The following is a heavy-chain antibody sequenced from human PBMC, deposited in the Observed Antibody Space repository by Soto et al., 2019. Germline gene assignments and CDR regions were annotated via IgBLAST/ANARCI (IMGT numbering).Heavy chain of an antibody. V-gene: IGHV4-39*01. Sequence: QLQLQESGPGLVKPSETLSLTCTVSGGSISSSSYYWGWIRQPPGQGLEWIGSIYYSGSTYYNPSLKSRVTISVDTSKNQFSLKLSSVTAADTAVYYCASSGIAAAGTPDWGQGTLVTVSS. D-gene: IGHD6-13*01. CDR2: IYYSGST. CDR1: GGSISSSSYY. J-gene: IGHJ4*02. CDR3: ASSGIAAAGTPD.